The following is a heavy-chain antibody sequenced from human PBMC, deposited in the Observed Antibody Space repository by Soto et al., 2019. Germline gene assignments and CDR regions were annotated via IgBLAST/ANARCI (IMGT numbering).Heavy chain of an antibody. CDR3: ARDASSPKEYFQH. Sequence: GGSLRLSCAASGFTFSDYYMGWIRQAPGEGLEWVSYISARSSFTNYADSVEGRFTISRDNAKNSLYLQMTSLRAEDTAVYYCARDASSPKEYFQHWGQGTLVTVSS. J-gene: IGHJ1*01. CDR2: ISARSSFT. CDR1: GFTFSDYY. V-gene: IGHV3-11*06. D-gene: IGHD6-13*01.